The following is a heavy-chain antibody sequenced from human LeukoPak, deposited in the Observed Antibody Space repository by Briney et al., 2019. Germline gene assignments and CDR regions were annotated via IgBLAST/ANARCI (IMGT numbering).Heavy chain of an antibody. V-gene: IGHV1-24*01. CDR3: ATDQRGSGFTSWCDP. Sequence: ASVNVSCKVSGYTLTELSMHWVRQAPGKGLEWMGGFYPEDCETIYAQKFQGRVTMTEDTSTDTAYMELSSLRSEDTAVYYCATDQRGSGFTSWCDPWGQGTLVTVPS. D-gene: IGHD6-19*01. CDR2: FYPEDCET. CDR1: GYTLTELS. J-gene: IGHJ5*02.